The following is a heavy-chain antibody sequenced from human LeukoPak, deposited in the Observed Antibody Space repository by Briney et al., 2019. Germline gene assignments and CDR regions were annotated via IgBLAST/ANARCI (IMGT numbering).Heavy chain of an antibody. D-gene: IGHD2-2*01. CDR2: INHSGNA. J-gene: IGHJ4*02. Sequence: SETLSLTCAVYGESFRAYYWSWIRQPPRKGLEWIGEINHSGNASYNPSLKSRVTMSVDTSKSQFSLKLTSVTAADTAVYYCAGWHCYSISCERGFDYWGQGTLVTVSS. V-gene: IGHV4-34*01. CDR1: GESFRAYY. CDR3: AGWHCYSISCERGFDY.